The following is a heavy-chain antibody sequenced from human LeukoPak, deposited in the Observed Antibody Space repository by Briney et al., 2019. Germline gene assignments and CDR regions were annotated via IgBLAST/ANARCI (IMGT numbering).Heavy chain of an antibody. CDR2: ISSGGGTT. J-gene: IGHJ4*02. V-gene: IGHV3-23*01. D-gene: IGHD1-1*01. CDR1: GFTFSTYG. Sequence: GGSLRLSCAASGFTFSTYGMSWVRQAPGKGLEWVSTISSGGGTTYYADSVKGRFTISRDNSKNTVYLQMNSRRADDTAVYYCATKTTFDYWGQGTLVIVSS. CDR3: ATKTTFDY.